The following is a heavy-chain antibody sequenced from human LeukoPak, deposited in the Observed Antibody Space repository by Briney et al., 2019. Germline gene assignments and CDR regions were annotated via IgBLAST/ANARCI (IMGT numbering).Heavy chain of an antibody. CDR1: GGSISSYY. CDR3: ARDGGPYDYGRLGY. V-gene: IGHV4-59*01. Sequence: SETLSLTCTASGGSISSYYWSWIRQPPGKGLEWIGYIYYSGSTNYNPSLKSRVTISVDTSKNQFSLKLSSVTAADTAVYYCARDGGPYDYGRLGYWGQGTLVTVSS. J-gene: IGHJ4*02. D-gene: IGHD4-17*01. CDR2: IYYSGST.